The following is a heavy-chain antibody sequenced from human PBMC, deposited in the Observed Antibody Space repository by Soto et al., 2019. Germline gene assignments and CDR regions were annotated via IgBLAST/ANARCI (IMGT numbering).Heavy chain of an antibody. CDR2: ISTDGSVT. V-gene: IGHV3-74*01. CDR1: GLTFSSYW. CDR3: ARAPYSSGWWGSDY. Sequence: EVKLVESGGGLVQPGGSLRLSCAASGLTFSSYWMHWVRQAPGKGLVWVSRISTDGSVTTYADSVKGRFTISRDNAKNTLYLQMNSLRTEDTAVYYCARAPYSSGWWGSDYWGQGTLVTVSS. D-gene: IGHD6-19*01. J-gene: IGHJ4*02.